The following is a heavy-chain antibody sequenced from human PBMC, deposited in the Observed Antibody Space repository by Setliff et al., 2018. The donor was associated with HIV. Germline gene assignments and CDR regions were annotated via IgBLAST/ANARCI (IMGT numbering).Heavy chain of an antibody. V-gene: IGHV3-53*01. CDR1: GLTDTYNY. CDR3: ARDYLYYNLYNGSPVYGMDV. J-gene: IGHJ6*02. CDR2: IYAGGST. Sequence: GGSLRLSCAASGLTDTYNYMSWVRQAPGKGLEWVSVIYAGGSTYYADSVQGRFTISRDNSKNSLYLQMNSLRVEDTAVYYCARDYLYYNLYNGSPVYGMDVWGQGTTVTVSS. D-gene: IGHD3-3*01.